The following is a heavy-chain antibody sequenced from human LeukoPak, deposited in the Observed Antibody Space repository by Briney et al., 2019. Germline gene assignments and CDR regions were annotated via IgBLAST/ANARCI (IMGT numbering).Heavy chain of an antibody. CDR2: ISYDGSNK. V-gene: IGHV3-30*04. CDR3: ARGLTMWELPNAFDI. Sequence: GGSLRLSCAASGFTSSSYAMHWVRQAPGKGLEWVAVISYDGSNKYYADSVKGRFTISRDNSKNTLYLQMNSLRAEDTAVYYCARGLTMWELPNAFDIWGQGTMVTVSS. CDR1: GFTSSSYA. D-gene: IGHD1-26*01. J-gene: IGHJ3*02.